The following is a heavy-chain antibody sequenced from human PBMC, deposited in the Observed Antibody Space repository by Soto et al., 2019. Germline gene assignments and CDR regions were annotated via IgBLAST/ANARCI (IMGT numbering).Heavy chain of an antibody. D-gene: IGHD3-16*01. Sequence: QIHLVQSGAEVKKPGASVKVSCKASGYSFPSYGVTWVRQAPGQGLEWMGWVNPYNGNTNYAQKVQGRVTMTTDTSTSTAYMELRSLRSDDTAVYYCARGGGGDYLDYWVQGTLVTVSS. CDR1: GYSFPSYG. CDR3: ARGGGGDYLDY. CDR2: VNPYNGNT. J-gene: IGHJ4*02. V-gene: IGHV1-18*01.